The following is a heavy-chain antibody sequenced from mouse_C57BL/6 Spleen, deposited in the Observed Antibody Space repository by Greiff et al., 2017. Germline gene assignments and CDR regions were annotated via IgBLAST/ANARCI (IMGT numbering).Heavy chain of an antibody. D-gene: IGHD3-3*01. V-gene: IGHV2-6-1*01. CDR1: GFSLTSYG. J-gene: IGHJ4*01. CDR2: IWSDGST. CDR3: ARQGGRGSRDY. Sequence: VHLVESGPGLVAPSQSLSITCTVSGFSLTSYGVHWVRQPPGKGLAWLVVIWSDGSTTYNSALKSRLSISKDNTKSQVFLKMNSLQTNVTAMYYCARQGGRGSRDYWGQGTSVTVSS.